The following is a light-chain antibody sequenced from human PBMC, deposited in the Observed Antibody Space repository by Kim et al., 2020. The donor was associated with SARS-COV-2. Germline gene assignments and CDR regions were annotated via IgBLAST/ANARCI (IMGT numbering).Light chain of an antibody. CDR1: SGHSSYA. CDR3: QTWGTGIWV. Sequence: ASVKLTCTLSSGHSSYAIAWHQQQPEKGPRYLVKLNSDGSHSKGDGIPDRFSGSSSGAERYLTISSLQSEDEADYYCQTWGTGIWVFGGGTKLTVL. CDR2: LNSDGSH. V-gene: IGLV4-69*01. J-gene: IGLJ3*02.